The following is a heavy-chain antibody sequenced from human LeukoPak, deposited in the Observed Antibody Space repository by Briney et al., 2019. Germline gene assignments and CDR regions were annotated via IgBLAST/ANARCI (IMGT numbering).Heavy chain of an antibody. V-gene: IGHV3-30*04. CDR3: ARDQAYSSGHRNYYYYGMDV. Sequence: GRSLRLSCAASGFTFSSYAMHWVRQAPGKGLEWVAVISYDGSNKYYADSVKGRFTISRDNSKNTLYLQMNSLRAEDTAVYYCARDQAYSSGHRNYYYYGMDVWGKGTTVTVSS. D-gene: IGHD6-19*01. CDR2: ISYDGSNK. CDR1: GFTFSSYA. J-gene: IGHJ6*04.